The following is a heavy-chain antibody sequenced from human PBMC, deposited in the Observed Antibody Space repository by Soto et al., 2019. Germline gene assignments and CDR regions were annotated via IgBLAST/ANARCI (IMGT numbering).Heavy chain of an antibody. Sequence: QVQLVESGGGVVQPGRSLRLSCAASGFTFSSYAMHWVRQAPGKGLEWVAVISYDGSNKYYADSVKGRFTISRDNSKNTLYLQLNSLRAEDTAVYYCARDIELYGASVPDYWGQGTLVTVSS. CDR1: GFTFSSYA. CDR2: ISYDGSNK. CDR3: ARDIELYGASVPDY. V-gene: IGHV3-30-3*01. J-gene: IGHJ4*02. D-gene: IGHD2-2*02.